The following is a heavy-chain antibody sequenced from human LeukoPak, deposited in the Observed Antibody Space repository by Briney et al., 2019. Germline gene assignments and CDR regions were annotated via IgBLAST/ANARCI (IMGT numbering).Heavy chain of an antibody. CDR2: SHDSEKD. D-gene: IGHD3-22*01. CDR3: ARQRGYDSSGYKRWFDP. V-gene: IGHV4-59*08. Sequence: SETLSLTCTVSGGSIGGFYWSWIRQPPGQGLEWIGYSHDSEKDNYNPSLKGRVTISVDTSKNQCSLKLSSVTAADTAVYYCARQRGYDSSGYKRWFDPWGQGTLVTVSS. CDR1: GGSIGGFY. J-gene: IGHJ5*02.